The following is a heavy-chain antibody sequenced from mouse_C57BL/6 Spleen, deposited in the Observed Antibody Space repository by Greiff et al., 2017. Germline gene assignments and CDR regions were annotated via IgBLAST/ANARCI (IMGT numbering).Heavy chain of an antibody. D-gene: IGHD2-3*01. CDR3: ASLYEGAMDY. CDR2: ISDGGSYT. V-gene: IGHV5-4*03. CDR1: GFTFSSYA. Sequence: EVMLVESGGGLVKPGGSLKLSCAASGFTFSSYAMSWVRQTPEKRLEWVATISDGGSYTYYPDNVKGRFTISRDNAKNNLYLQMSHLKSEDTAMYYCASLYEGAMDYWGQGTSVTVSS. J-gene: IGHJ4*01.